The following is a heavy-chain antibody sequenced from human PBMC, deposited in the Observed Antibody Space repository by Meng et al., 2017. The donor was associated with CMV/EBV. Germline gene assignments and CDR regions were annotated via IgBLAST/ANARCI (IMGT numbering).Heavy chain of an antibody. CDR2: IYWDDDK. CDR1: GFSLSTSGVG. D-gene: IGHD6-13*01. J-gene: IGHJ4*02. V-gene: IGHV2-5*02. Sequence: TLKGFVPSPGNPTKTLTLTCTFSGFSLSTSGVGVGWIRQPPGKALEWLALIYWDDDKRYSPSLKSRLTITKDTSKNQVVLTMTNMDPVDTATYYCARIAAAGRFNYWGQGTLVTVSS. CDR3: ARIAAAGRFNY.